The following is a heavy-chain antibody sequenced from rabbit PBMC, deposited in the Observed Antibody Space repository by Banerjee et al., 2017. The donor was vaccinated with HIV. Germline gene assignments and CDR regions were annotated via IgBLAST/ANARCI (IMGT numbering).Heavy chain of an antibody. CDR1: GFSFSSNYW. J-gene: IGHJ6*01. Sequence: QSLEESGGDLVKPGASLTLTCTASGFSFSSNYWMCWVRQAPGKGLEWIGCINTGSSGNTVYASWAKGRFTISKTSSTTVTLQMTSLTAADTATYFCARDLAGVIGWNFGLWGPGTLVTVS. CDR3: ARDLAGVIGWNFGL. CDR2: INTGSSGNT. D-gene: IGHD4-1*01. V-gene: IGHV1S40*01.